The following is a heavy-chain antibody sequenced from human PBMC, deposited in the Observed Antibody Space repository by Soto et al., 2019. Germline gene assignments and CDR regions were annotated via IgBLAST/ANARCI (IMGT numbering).Heavy chain of an antibody. CDR1: GYTFTSYY. J-gene: IGHJ6*02. CDR2: INPSGGST. V-gene: IGHV1-46*01. Sequence: ASVKVSCKASGYTFTSYYMHWVRQAPGQGLEWMGIINPSGGSTSYAQKFQGRVTMTRDTSTSTVYMELSSLRSEDTAVYYCARLRIASQNYYGMDVWGQGTTVTVFS. CDR3: ARLRIASQNYYGMDV.